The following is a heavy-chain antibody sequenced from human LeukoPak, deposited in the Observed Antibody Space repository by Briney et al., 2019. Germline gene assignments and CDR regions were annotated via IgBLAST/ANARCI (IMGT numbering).Heavy chain of an antibody. V-gene: IGHV4-39*01. D-gene: IGHD1-1*01. J-gene: IGHJ4*02. CDR1: GDSIISSSYY. CDR3: ARRLEIETYFDY. CDR2: ISHRGNT. Sequence: PSETLSLTCTISGDSIISSSYYWGWIRQPPGKGLEWIGSISHRGNTYYNPSLKSRVALSVDTSKNQFSLKLRSVTAADTAVYYCARRLEIETYFDYLGQGTLVSVAS.